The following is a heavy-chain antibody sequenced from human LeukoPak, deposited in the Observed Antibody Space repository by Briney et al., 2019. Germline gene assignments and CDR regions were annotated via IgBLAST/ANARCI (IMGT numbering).Heavy chain of an antibody. CDR2: INHSGST. Sequence: SETLSLTCTVSGGSISSSSYYWGWIRQPPGRGLEWIGEINHSGSTNYNPSLKSRVTISVDTSKNQFSLKLSSVTAADTAVYYCARASGPRGRTLRSHAFDIWGQGTMVTVSS. J-gene: IGHJ3*02. CDR3: ARASGPRGRTLRSHAFDI. D-gene: IGHD3-16*01. V-gene: IGHV4-39*07. CDR1: GGSISSSSYY.